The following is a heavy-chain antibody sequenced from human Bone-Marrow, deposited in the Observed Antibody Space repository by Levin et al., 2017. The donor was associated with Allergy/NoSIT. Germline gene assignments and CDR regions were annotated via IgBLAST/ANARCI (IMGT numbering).Heavy chain of an antibody. D-gene: IGHD3-10*01. J-gene: IGHJ4*02. CDR1: GFTFSSYG. Sequence: GGSLRLSCAASGFTFSSYGMHWVRQAPGKGLEWVAVISYDGSNKYYADSVKGRFTISRDNSKNTLYLQMNSLRAEDTAVYYCAKGDASGAGQDYWGQGTLVTVSS. CDR3: AKGDASGAGQDY. CDR2: ISYDGSNK. V-gene: IGHV3-30*18.